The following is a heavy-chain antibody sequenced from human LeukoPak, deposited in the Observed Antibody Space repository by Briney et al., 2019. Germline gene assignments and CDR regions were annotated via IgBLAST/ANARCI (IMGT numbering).Heavy chain of an antibody. Sequence: GGSLRLSCAASGFTVSRNHMNWVRQASGKGLEWVSVIYSGGSTNYADSVKGRFTISRDNSKNTLYLQMNSLRPEDTAVYFCARVRSRDLDYWGQGTLVTVSS. J-gene: IGHJ4*02. CDR1: GFTVSRNH. CDR2: IYSGGST. V-gene: IGHV3-66*02. CDR3: ARVRSRDLDY. D-gene: IGHD3-10*01.